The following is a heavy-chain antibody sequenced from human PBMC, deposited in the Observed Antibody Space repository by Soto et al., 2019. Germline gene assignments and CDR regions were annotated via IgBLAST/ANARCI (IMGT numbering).Heavy chain of an antibody. CDR1: GFTFSSYA. CDR3: ARDPQVWAAYGTSQDWYFDL. V-gene: IGHV3-30-3*01. CDR2: ISYDGSNK. Sequence: QVQLVESGGGVVQPGRSLRLSCAASGFTFSSYAMHWVRQAPGKGLEWVAVISYDGSNKYYADSVKGRFPISRDNAKDTLYLQVNSLRGEDMAVYYCARDPQVWAAYGTSQDWYFDLWCRGTLVTVS. J-gene: IGHJ2*01. D-gene: IGHD6-13*01.